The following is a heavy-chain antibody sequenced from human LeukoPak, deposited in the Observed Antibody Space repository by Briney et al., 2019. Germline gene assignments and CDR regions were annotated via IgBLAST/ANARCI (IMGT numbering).Heavy chain of an antibody. CDR1: GGSFSGYY. D-gene: IGHD1-26*01. CDR3: ARGVGARSSYYYGMDV. Sequence: PSETLSLTCAVYGGSFSGYYWSWIRQPPGKGLEWIGEINHSGSTNYNPSLKSRVTMSVDTSKNQFSLKLTSVTAADTAVYYCARGVGARSSYYYGMDVWGQGTTVTVSS. CDR2: INHSGST. V-gene: IGHV4-34*01. J-gene: IGHJ6*02.